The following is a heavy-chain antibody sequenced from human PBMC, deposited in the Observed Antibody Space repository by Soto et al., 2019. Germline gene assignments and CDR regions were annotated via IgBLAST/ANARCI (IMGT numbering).Heavy chain of an antibody. Sequence: SETLSLTCTVSGGSVSSGPYYWSWIRQPPGKGLELIGYIYYSGNTNYNPTLKSRVTISVDTYKNQFSLKLSSVTAADTAVYYCARGGRHDDSSGYGSLCXWGQGTLVTVSX. D-gene: IGHD3-22*01. V-gene: IGHV4-61*01. CDR2: IYYSGNT. CDR1: GGSVSSGPYY. J-gene: IGHJ4*02. CDR3: ARGGRHDDSSGYGSLCX.